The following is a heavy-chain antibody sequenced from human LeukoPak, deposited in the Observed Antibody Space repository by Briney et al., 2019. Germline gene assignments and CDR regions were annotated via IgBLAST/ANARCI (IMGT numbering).Heavy chain of an antibody. Sequence: GESPQTSRQCSGSIFASYWIGWGRQLPGEGLEGMGIIYPGDSDTRYSPSFQGQVTTSADNSITTAYLQWSSLKASDTAMYYCARRPQDNSGYFDYWGQGTLVTVSS. J-gene: IGHJ4*02. V-gene: IGHV5-51*01. CDR1: GSIFASYW. CDR3: ARRPQDNSGYFDY. D-gene: IGHD3-22*01. CDR2: IYPGDSDT.